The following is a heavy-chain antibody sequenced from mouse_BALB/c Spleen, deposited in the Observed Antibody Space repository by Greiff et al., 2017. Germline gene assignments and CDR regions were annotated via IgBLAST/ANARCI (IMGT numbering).Heavy chain of an antibody. Sequence: VQLQQSGAELVKPGASVKLSCTASGFNIKDYYMHWVKQRPEQGLEWIGWIDPENGDTEYAPKFQGKATMTADTSSNTAYLQLSSLTSEDTAVYYCNAWGYDGRGYYAMDYWGQGTSVTVSS. CDR1: GFNIKDYY. D-gene: IGHD2-2*01. CDR3: NAWGYDGRGYYAMDY. V-gene: IGHV14-4*02. J-gene: IGHJ4*01. CDR2: IDPENGDT.